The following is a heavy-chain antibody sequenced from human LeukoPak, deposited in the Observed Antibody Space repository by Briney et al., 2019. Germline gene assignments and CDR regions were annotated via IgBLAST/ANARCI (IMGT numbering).Heavy chain of an antibody. CDR2: INSDGSST. CDR3: ARMGHVGYGMDV. J-gene: IGHJ6*02. V-gene: IGHV3-74*01. CDR1: GFTFSSYW. Sequence: GGSLRLSCAASGFTFSSYWMHWVRQAPGKGLVWVSRINSDGSSTSYADSVKGRFTISRDNAKNTLYLQMNSLRAEDTAVYYCARMGHVGYGMDVWGQGTTVIVSS. D-gene: IGHD3-16*01.